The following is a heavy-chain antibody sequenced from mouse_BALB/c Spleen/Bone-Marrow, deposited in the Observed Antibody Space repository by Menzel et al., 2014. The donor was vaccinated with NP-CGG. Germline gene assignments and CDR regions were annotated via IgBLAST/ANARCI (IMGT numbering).Heavy chain of an antibody. CDR1: GVSLTSYG. CDR3: AREDGYFHYYAVDY. CDR2: IWAGGST. Sequence: QVQLQQLGPGMVAPSQSLSITCTVSGVSLTSYGVHWVRQPPGNGLEWLGIIWAGGSTNYNSALMSRLRISKDNSKSQVFLKMNSLQTDDTAMYYCAREDGYFHYYAVDYWGQGTSVTVSS. D-gene: IGHD2-3*01. J-gene: IGHJ4*01. V-gene: IGHV2-9*02.